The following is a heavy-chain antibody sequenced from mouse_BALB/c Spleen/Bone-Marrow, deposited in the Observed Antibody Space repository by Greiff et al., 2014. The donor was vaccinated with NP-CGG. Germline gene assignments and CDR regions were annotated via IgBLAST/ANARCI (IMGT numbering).Heavy chain of an antibody. J-gene: IGHJ3*01. CDR1: GFTFSSYG. V-gene: IGHV5-6-3*01. CDR2: INSNGGST. Sequence: EVMLVESGGGLVQPGGSLKLSCAASGFTFSSYGMSWVRQTPDKRLELVATINSNGGSTYYPDSVKGRFTISRDNAKNTLYLQMSSLKSEDTAMYYCARDNDYDCDGAWFAYWGQGTLVTVSA. CDR3: ARDNDYDCDGAWFAY. D-gene: IGHD2-4*01.